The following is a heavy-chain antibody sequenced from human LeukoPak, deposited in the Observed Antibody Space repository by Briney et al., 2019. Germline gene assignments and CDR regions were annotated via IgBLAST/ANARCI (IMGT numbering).Heavy chain of an antibody. D-gene: IGHD2-2*01. V-gene: IGHV1-69-2*01. CDR3: GTEAGSTHNCSSTSCSGGYNWFDS. J-gene: IGHJ5*01. Sequence: ASVKISCKVSGYTFTDYYMHWVQQAPGKGLEWMGLVDPEDGETIYAEKFQGRVTINADTSTDTAYMKLSSLRSEDTAVYYCGTEAGSTHNCSSTSCSGGYNWFDSWGQGTLVTVSS. CDR1: GYTFTDYY. CDR2: VDPEDGET.